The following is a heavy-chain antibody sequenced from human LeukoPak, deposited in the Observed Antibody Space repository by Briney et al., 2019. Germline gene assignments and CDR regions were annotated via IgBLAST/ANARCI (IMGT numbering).Heavy chain of an antibody. Sequence: GGSLRLSCAASGFTFSSYAMSWVRQAPGEGLEWVSVISDSGGITYYADSVKGRFTVSRDNSKNTLYLHMNSLRAEDTAVYYCAKEVGTIPTNLLDDWGQGTLVTVSS. V-gene: IGHV3-23*01. D-gene: IGHD1-26*01. CDR1: GFTFSSYA. CDR3: AKEVGTIPTNLLDD. CDR2: ISDSGGIT. J-gene: IGHJ4*02.